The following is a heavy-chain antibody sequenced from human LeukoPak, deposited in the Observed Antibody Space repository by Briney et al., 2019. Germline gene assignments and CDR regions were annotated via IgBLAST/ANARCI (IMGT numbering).Heavy chain of an antibody. D-gene: IGHD4-17*01. CDR1: GGPISSSNW. J-gene: IGHJ4*02. CDR3: ASMTTVTSGFFDY. Sequence: SETLSLTCAVSGGPISSSNWWSWVRQPPGKGLEWIGEIYHSGSTNYNPSLKSRVTISVDKSKNQFSLKLSSVTAADTAVYYFASMTTVTSGFFDYWGQGTLVTVSS. V-gene: IGHV4-4*02. CDR2: IYHSGST.